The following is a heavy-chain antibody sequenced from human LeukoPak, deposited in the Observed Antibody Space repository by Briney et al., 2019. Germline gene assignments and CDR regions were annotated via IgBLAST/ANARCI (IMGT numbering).Heavy chain of an antibody. CDR3: ARGGIIGTTNNWFDP. CDR2: ISHSGST. J-gene: IGHJ5*02. D-gene: IGHD1-20*01. CDR1: GGSFSGFH. V-gene: IGHV4-34*01. Sequence: SETLSLTCAVYGGSFSGFHWSWLRQPPGQGLEWIGEISHSGSTYYNPSLKSRITMSVDTSENQFSLRLSSVTAADTAIYYCARGGIIGTTNNWFDPWGQATLVTVSS.